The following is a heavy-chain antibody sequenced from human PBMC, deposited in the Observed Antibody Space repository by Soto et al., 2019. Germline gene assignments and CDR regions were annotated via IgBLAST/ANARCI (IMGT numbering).Heavy chain of an antibody. J-gene: IGHJ6*02. CDR2: ISHSGST. D-gene: IGHD3-10*01. CDR3: ARGGGVTMVRGVIRYYYYGMDV. V-gene: IGHV4-34*01. Sequence: PSETLSLTCAVNGVTFSGYYWSWIRQPPGKGLEWIGEISHSGSTNYNPSLKSRVTISVDTSKNQFSLKLSSVTAADTAVYYCARGGGVTMVRGVIRYYYYGMDVWGQGTTVTAP. CDR1: GVTFSGYY.